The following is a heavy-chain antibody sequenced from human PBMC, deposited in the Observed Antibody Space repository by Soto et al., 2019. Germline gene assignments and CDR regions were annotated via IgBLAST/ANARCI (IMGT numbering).Heavy chain of an antibody. CDR3: ARPRRDCSGGSCFSFAFDI. V-gene: IGHV3-66*04. Sequence: PGGFLRLSCAVSGVTVSSNCMSWVRKAKGKGLEWVSVIYSGGSTYYADSVKGRFTISRDNSKNTLYLQMNSLRAEDTAVYYCARPRRDCSGGSCFSFAFDIWGQGTMVTVSS. D-gene: IGHD2-15*01. J-gene: IGHJ3*02. CDR1: GVTVSSNC. CDR2: IYSGGST.